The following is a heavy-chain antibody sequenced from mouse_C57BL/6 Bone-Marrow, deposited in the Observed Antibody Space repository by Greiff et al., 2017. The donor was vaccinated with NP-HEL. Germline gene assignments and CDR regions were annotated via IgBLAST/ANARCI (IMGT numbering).Heavy chain of an antibody. CDR1: GFTFSSYT. J-gene: IGHJ4*01. CDR3: ARHRSYGYDEGDY. Sequence: EVKLMESGGGLVKPGGSLKLSCAASGFTFSSYTMSWVRQTPEKRLEWVATISGGGGNTYYPDSVKGRFTISRDNAKNTLYLQMSSLRSEDTALYYCARHRSYGYDEGDYWGQGTSVTVSS. V-gene: IGHV5-9*01. CDR2: ISGGGGNT. D-gene: IGHD2-2*01.